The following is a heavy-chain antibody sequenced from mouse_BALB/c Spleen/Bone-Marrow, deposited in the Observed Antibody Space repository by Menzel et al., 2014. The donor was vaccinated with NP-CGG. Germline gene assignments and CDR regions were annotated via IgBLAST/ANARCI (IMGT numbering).Heavy chain of an antibody. D-gene: IGHD1-1*01. CDR3: ARDYCGSQYYFDY. V-gene: IGHV2-9*02. CDR2: IWAGGST. Sequence: VQLQQSGPGLVAPSQSLSITCTVSGFSLTSYGVHWVRQPPGKGLEWLGVIWAGGSTNYNSALMSRLSISKDNSKSQVFLKMNSLQTDDTAIYYCARDYCGSQYYFDYWGQGTTLTVSS. CDR1: GFSLTSYG. J-gene: IGHJ2*01.